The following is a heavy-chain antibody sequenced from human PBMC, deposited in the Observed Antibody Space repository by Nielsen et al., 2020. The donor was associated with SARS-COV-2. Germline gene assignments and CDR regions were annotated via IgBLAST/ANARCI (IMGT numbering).Heavy chain of an antibody. J-gene: IGHJ4*02. CDR2: ISTSSRTI. CDR1: GFTFSSYS. CDR3: ARVDGDYDHLDY. V-gene: IGHV3-48*04. D-gene: IGHD4-17*01. Sequence: GGLRLSCAASGFTFSSYSMNWVRQAPGKGLDWVSYISTSSRTIYYADSVKGRFTISRDNAKNSLYLQMNSLRAEDTAVYYCARVDGDYDHLDYWGQGTLVTVSS.